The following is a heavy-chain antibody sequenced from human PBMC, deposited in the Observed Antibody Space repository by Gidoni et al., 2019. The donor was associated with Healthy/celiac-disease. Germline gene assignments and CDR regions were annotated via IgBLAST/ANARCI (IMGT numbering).Heavy chain of an antibody. CDR3: AKVNVFGPSIDY. Sequence: EVQWLESGVGWVQPGVSGTGCCAAYGLTFSSYAMSWVRQAPGKGLEWVSAMSGSGGSSYDADSVKGRFTISSDNSKNTLYLKMNSLRAEDTAVYYCAKVNVFGPSIDYWGQGTLVTVSS. V-gene: IGHV3-23*01. D-gene: IGHD2-8*01. CDR2: MSGSGGSS. J-gene: IGHJ4*02. CDR1: GLTFSSYA.